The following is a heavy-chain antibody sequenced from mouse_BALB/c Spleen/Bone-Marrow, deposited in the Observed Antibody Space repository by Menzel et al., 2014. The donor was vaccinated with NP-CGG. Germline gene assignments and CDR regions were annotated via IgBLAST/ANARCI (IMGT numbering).Heavy chain of an antibody. CDR1: GFTFSDYY. V-gene: IGHV5-4*02. J-gene: IGHJ3*01. CDR2: ISDGGSYT. Sequence: EVMLVESAGNLVKPGGSLKLSCAASGFTFSDYYMYWVRQAPEKRLEWVATISDGGSYTYYPDSVKGRFTISRDNAKNSLYLQMNSLKPEDSAMYYCARGGAHYYGRGFTYWGQGTLVTVSA. CDR3: ARGGAHYYGRGFTY. D-gene: IGHD1-2*01.